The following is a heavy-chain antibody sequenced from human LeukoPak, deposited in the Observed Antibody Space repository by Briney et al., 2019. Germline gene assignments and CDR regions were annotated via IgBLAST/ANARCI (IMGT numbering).Heavy chain of an antibody. CDR1: GFTFSSYW. J-gene: IGHJ4*02. CDR3: ARQPPKGIFGVVTLFDY. V-gene: IGHV3-7*01. Sequence: GGSLRLSCAASGFTFSSYWMSWVRQAPGKGLEWVANIKKDGSEKYYVDSVKGRFTISRDNAKNSLYLQMNSLRAEDTAVYYCARQPPKGIFGVVTLFDYWGQGTLVTVPS. CDR2: IKKDGSEK. D-gene: IGHD3-3*01.